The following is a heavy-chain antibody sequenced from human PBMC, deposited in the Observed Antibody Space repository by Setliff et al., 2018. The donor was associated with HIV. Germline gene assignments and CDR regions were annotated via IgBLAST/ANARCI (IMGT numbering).Heavy chain of an antibody. CDR2: INHSGST. CDR3: ARTARGYTTIWYRNGLTYYNCMDV. D-gene: IGHD1-1*01. J-gene: IGHJ6*03. Sequence: SETLSLTCIVSGGSISSSSHYWSWIRQSPGKGLEWIGEINHSGSTSYNPSLTSRVTMSVDTSKNQFSLRLSSVTAADTAVYYCARTARGYTTIWYRNGLTYYNCMDVWGKGTKVTVSS. V-gene: IGHV4-39*07. CDR1: GGSISSSSHY.